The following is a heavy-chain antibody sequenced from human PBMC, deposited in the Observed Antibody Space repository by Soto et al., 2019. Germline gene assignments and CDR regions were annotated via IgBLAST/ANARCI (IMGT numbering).Heavy chain of an antibody. V-gene: IGHV4-59*01. D-gene: IGHD6-6*01. CDR2: VNYRGST. Sequence: QVQLQESGPGLVKPSETLSLTCTVSGGSISPYYWSWVRQPPGKGLEWIGHVNYRGSTSYNPSLKSRLTISMDTSENQFSLKLKSVSAADTAVYFCARAESSSSEGFDYWGRGTLVTVSS. J-gene: IGHJ4*02. CDR1: GGSISPYY. CDR3: ARAESSSSEGFDY.